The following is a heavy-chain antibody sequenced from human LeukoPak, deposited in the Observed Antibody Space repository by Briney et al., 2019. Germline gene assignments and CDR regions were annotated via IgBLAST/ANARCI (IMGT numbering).Heavy chain of an antibody. V-gene: IGHV4-59*01. CDR3: ARAVFSYCSGGSCPYFDY. J-gene: IGHJ4*02. Sequence: NPSETLSLTCTVSGGYIGDYYWTWIRQPPGKGLEWIGYIYYSGSTNYNPSLKSRVTISVDTSKNQFSLKLSSVTAADTAVYYCARAVFSYCSGGSCPYFDYWGQGTLVTVSS. D-gene: IGHD2-15*01. CDR1: GGYIGDYY. CDR2: IYYSGST.